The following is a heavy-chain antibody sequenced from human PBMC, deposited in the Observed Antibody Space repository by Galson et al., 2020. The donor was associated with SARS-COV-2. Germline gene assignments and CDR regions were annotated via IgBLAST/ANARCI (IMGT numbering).Heavy chain of an antibody. V-gene: IGHV3-21*01. Sequence: NSGGSLRLSCAASGFTFNIYTMNWVRQAPGKGLEWVSSISSSSSYIYYADSVKGRFTISRDNAKKSLYLQMNSLRAEDTAVYYCARVYGASDYWGQGTLVTVSS. J-gene: IGHJ4*02. CDR2: ISSSSSYI. CDR3: ARVYGASDY. CDR1: GFTFNIYT. D-gene: IGHD4-17*01.